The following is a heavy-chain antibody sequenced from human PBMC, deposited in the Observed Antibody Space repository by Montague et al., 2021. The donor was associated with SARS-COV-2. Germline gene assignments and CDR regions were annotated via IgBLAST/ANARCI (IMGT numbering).Heavy chain of an antibody. CDR1: GFSFSSYH. CDR3: ARASWIVATVPDY. Sequence: SLRLSCAASGFSFSSYHMNWVRQAPGKGLEWVSSISPSGDYIYSADSFKGRFIISRDNAKNSLYLQMSSLGAEDTAIYYCARASWIVATVPDYWGQGTLVTVSS. D-gene: IGHD5-12*01. V-gene: IGHV3-21*01. CDR2: ISPSGDYI. J-gene: IGHJ4*02.